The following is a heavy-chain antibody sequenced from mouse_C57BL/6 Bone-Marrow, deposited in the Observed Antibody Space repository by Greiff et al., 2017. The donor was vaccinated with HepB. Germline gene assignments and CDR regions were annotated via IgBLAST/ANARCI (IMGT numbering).Heavy chain of an antibody. D-gene: IGHD2-2*01. V-gene: IGHV3-1*01. CDR1: GYSITSGYD. J-gene: IGHJ3*01. CDR2: ISYSGST. CDR3: ARSTMVTTDGLWFAY. Sequence: EVQLQESGPGMVKPSQSLSLTCTVTGYSITSGYDWHWIRHFPGNKLEWMGYISYSGSTNYNPSLKSRISITHDTSKNHFFLKLNSVTTEDTATYYCARSTMVTTDGLWFAYWGQGTLVTVSA.